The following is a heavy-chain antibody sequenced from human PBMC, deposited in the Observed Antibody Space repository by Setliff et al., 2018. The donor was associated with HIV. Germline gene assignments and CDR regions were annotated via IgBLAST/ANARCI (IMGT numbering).Heavy chain of an antibody. CDR2: VHHSGST. CDR3: ASAGPYCGDDCPYNWLTP. Sequence: SETLSLTCTVSSDSISSSYWTWIRQPPGQGLEWNGYVHHSGSTKYNASLRSRVTMSVDTSKNLFSLTLRSVTAADTAVYYCASAGPYCGDDCPYNWLTPWGQGTLVTVSS. CDR1: SDSISSSY. V-gene: IGHV4-59*01. D-gene: IGHD2-21*02. J-gene: IGHJ5*02.